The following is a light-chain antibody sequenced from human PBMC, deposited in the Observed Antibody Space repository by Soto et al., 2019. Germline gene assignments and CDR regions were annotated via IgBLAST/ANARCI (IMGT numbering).Light chain of an antibody. CDR3: GGWDDSLSGPV. J-gene: IGLJ2*01. V-gene: IGLV1-47*01. Sequence: QSVLTQPPSASGTPGQRVNISCSGSSSNIGSNYVYWYRQFPGTAPKLLIQRNNQRPSVVPARFSGSKAATAASVAISVLRYDDEADYYCGGWDDSLSGPVFGGGTKLTVL. CDR2: RNN. CDR1: SSNIGSNY.